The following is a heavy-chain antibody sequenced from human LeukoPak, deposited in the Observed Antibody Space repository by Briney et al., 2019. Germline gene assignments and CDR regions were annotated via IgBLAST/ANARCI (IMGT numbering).Heavy chain of an antibody. CDR3: VRSFGAMVRGVIITGGNFDY. V-gene: IGHV1-69*05. CDR2: IIPIFGTA. CDR1: GGTFSSYA. D-gene: IGHD3-10*01. J-gene: IGHJ4*02. Sequence: SVKVSCKASGGTFSSYAISWVRQAPGQGLEWMGGIIPIFGTANYAQKFQGRGTITTDKSTSTAYMELSSLRSEDTAVYYCVRSFGAMVRGVIITGGNFDYWGQGTLVTVSS.